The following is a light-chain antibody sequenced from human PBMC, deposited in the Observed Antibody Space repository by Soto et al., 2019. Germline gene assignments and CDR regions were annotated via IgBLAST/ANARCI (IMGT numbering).Light chain of an antibody. V-gene: IGLV2-8*01. Sequence: QSALTQPPSASGSPGQSVTISCTGNSSDIGNNNYFSWYQQHPGKAPKLMIYEVSKRPSGVPDRFSGSKSGNTASLTVYGLQAEDEADYYCRSYGGNWGFGGGTKLTVL. CDR2: EVS. CDR1: SSDIGNNNY. CDR3: RSYGGNWG. J-gene: IGLJ3*02.